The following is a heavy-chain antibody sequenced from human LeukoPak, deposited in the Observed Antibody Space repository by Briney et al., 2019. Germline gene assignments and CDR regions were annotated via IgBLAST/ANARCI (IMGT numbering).Heavy chain of an antibody. CDR3: AKTPETYYYDFSGYYYYFDY. Sequence: GESLTLSCAASGFTFSNYAMSWVRQAPGKGLEWVSAIGGSGGGTYYADSVKGRFTISRDSSKNTLYLQMTGLRAEDTAIYYCAKTPETYYYDFSGYYYYFDYWGQGTLVTVSS. CDR1: GFTFSNYA. V-gene: IGHV3-23*01. D-gene: IGHD3-22*01. CDR2: IGGSGGGT. J-gene: IGHJ4*02.